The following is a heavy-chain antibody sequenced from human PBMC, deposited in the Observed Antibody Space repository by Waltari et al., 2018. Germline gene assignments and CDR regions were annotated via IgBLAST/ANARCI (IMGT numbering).Heavy chain of an antibody. CDR3: ARDGGSYQSLRRDFDY. CDR2: IIPIFGTA. D-gene: IGHD1-26*01. J-gene: IGHJ4*02. CDR1: GGTFSSYA. Sequence: QVQLVQSGAEVKKPGSSVKVSCKASGGTFSSYAHRWVRPAPGQGLEWMGRIIPIFGTANYAQKFQGRVTITADKSTSTAYMELSSLRSEDTAVYYCARDGGSYQSLRRDFDYWGQGTLVTVSS. V-gene: IGHV1-69*08.